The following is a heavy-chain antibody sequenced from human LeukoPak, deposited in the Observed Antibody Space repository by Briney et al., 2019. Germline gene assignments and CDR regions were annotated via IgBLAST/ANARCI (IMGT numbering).Heavy chain of an antibody. CDR3: AKDWVFQYYYDSSGYYWNYFDY. CDR2: ISYDGSNK. D-gene: IGHD3-22*01. V-gene: IGHV3-30*18. J-gene: IGHJ4*02. CDR1: GFTFSCYG. Sequence: HPGRSLRLSCAASGFTFSCYGMHWVRQAPGKGLEWVAVISYDGSNKYYADSVKGRFTISRDNSKNTLYLQMNSLRAEDTAVYYCAKDWVFQYYYDSSGYYWNYFDYWGQGTLVTVSS.